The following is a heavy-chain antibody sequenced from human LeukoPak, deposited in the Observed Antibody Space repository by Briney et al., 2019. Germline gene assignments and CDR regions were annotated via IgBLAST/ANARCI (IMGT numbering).Heavy chain of an antibody. J-gene: IGHJ6*02. CDR3: AALGGLYYGIDV. D-gene: IGHD3-16*01. CDR1: GDSVTNSNFY. V-gene: IGHV4-39*01. Sequence: PSETLSLTCTLSGDSVTNSNFYWGWIRQSPGKGPEWIGSMFYTGRTFYNPFLKSRVTISIDMSRNQFSLNLTSVTAADTALYYCAALGGLYYGIDVWGQGTTVTVSS. CDR2: MFYTGRT.